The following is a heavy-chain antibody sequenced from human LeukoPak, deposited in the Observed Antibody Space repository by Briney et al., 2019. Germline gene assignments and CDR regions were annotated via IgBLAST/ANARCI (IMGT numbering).Heavy chain of an antibody. J-gene: IGHJ4*02. CDR2: IYYSGST. V-gene: IGHV4-31*03. CDR1: GGSISSGGYY. D-gene: IGHD3-22*01. CDR3: ARLSGYSSGHYYSDY. Sequence: PSETLSLTCNVSGGSISSGGYYWSWIRQHPGKGLEWIGYIYYSGSTYYNPSLKSRVTISVDTSKNQFSLKLSSVTAADTAVYYCARLSGYSSGHYYSDYWGQGTLVTVSS.